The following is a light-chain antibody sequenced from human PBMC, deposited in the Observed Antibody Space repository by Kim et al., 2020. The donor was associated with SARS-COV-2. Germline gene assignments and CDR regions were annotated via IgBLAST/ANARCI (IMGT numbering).Light chain of an antibody. V-gene: IGLV4-69*01. CDR2: LNSDGSH. CDR1: TGHSSYD. Sequence: QLVLTQSPSASASLGASVNLTCTLSTGHSSYDIAWHQQKPQRGPRYLMKLNSDGSHSKGDGIPDRFSGSSSGTERHLTISSLQSEDEGDYYCQTWGTGIRVFGGGTKVTVL. J-gene: IGLJ3*02. CDR3: QTWGTGIRV.